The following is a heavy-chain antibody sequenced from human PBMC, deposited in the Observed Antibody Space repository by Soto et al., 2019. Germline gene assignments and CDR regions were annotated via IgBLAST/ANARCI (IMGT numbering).Heavy chain of an antibody. CDR3: ARRSPTVTNWVKQWLQRAEEDFDY. J-gene: IGHJ4*02. CDR2: IDPSDSYT. V-gene: IGHV5-10-1*01. Sequence: PGESLKNSCKGSGYSFTSYWISWVRQMPGKGLEWMGRIDPSDSYTNYSPSFQGHVTISADKSISTAYLQWSSLKASDTAMYYCARRSPTVTNWVKQWLQRAEEDFDYWGQGTLVTVSS. CDR1: GYSFTSYW. D-gene: IGHD4-4*01.